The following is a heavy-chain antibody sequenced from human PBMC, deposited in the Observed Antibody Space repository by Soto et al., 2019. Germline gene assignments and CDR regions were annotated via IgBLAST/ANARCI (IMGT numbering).Heavy chain of an antibody. J-gene: IGHJ5*02. CDR1: GGSISSYY. V-gene: IGHV4-59*01. CDR2: IYYSGST. CDR3: AREATVTTNWFEP. Sequence: SETLSLTCTVSGGSISSYYWSWIRQPPGKGLEWIGYIYYSGSTNYNPSLKSRVTISVDTSKNQFSLKLSSVTAADTAVYYCAREATVTTNWFEPWGQGTLVTVSS. D-gene: IGHD4-17*01.